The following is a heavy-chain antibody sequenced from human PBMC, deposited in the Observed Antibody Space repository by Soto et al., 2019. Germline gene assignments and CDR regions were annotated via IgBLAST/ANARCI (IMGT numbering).Heavy chain of an antibody. CDR2: ISSNGGST. V-gene: IGHV3-64*02. CDR1: GFTFISYA. Sequence: GGSLRLSCAASGFTFISYAMHWVRQAPGKGLEYVSAISSNGGSTYYADSVKGRFTISRDNSKNTLYLQMGSLRAEDMAVYYCARSREVDWLLFRGHDAFDIWGQGTMVTVSS. J-gene: IGHJ3*02. D-gene: IGHD3-9*01. CDR3: ARSREVDWLLFRGHDAFDI.